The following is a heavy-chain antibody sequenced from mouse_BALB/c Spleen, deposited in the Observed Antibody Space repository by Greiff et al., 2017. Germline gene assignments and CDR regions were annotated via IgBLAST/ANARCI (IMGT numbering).Heavy chain of an antibody. J-gene: IGHJ3*01. CDR2: IWGGGST. Sequence: VQGVESGPGLVAPSQSLSITCTVSGFSLSSYSVHWVRQPPGKGLEWLGMIWGGGSTDYNSALKSRLSISKDNSKSQVFLRMNSLQTDDTAMYYGARRGYPGGFAYWGEGTLVTVSA. D-gene: IGHD2-2*01. CDR1: GFSLSSYS. V-gene: IGHV2-6-4*01. CDR3: ARRGYPGGFAY.